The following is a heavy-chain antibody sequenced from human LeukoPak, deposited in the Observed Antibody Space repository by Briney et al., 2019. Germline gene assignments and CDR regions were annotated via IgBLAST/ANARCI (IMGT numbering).Heavy chain of an antibody. CDR1: GFTFSRYS. D-gene: IGHD1-26*01. CDR3: ARGSIVGATNYYFDY. CDR2: ISSSSSYI. Sequence: GGSLRLSCEASGFTFSRYSMNWVPQDPGKRLECVSSISSSSSYIYYADSGKGRFTISRDNGKNSLYLQMKSLRAEDTAVYYCARGSIVGATNYYFDYWGQGTLVTVSS. J-gene: IGHJ4*02. V-gene: IGHV3-21*01.